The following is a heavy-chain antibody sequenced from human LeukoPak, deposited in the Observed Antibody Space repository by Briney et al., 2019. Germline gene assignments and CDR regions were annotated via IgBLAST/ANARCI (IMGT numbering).Heavy chain of an antibody. D-gene: IGHD3-16*01. Sequence: PGGSLRLSCAASGFTFSNAWMSWVRQAPGKGLEWVSYISSSGSTIYYADSVKGRFTISRDNAKNSLYLQMNSLRAEDTAVYYCAKVSYYDYVWGSYSYDAFDIWGQGTMVTVSS. CDR3: AKVSYYDYVWGSYSYDAFDI. CDR1: GFTFSNAW. CDR2: ISSSGSTI. J-gene: IGHJ3*02. V-gene: IGHV3-11*01.